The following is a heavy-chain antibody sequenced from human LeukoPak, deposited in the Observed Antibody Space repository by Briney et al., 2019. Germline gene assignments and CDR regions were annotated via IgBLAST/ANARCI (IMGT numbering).Heavy chain of an antibody. CDR1: GFTFSTYA. CDR2: ISYDGSNK. V-gene: IGHV3-30*18. D-gene: IGHD3-10*01. J-gene: IGHJ4*02. CDR3: AKGIRYYYGSGSYYPIDY. Sequence: PGGSLRLSCAASGFTFSTYAMHWVRQAPGKGLEWVAVISYDGSNKYYADSVKGRFTISRDNSKNTLYLQMNSLRAEDTAVYYCAKGIRYYYGSGSYYPIDYWGQGTLVTVSS.